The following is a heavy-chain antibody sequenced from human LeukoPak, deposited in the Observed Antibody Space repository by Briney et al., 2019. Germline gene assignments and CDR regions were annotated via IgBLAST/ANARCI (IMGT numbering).Heavy chain of an antibody. CDR2: IYYSGST. CDR3: ARRVYYDILTGYQNDAFDI. V-gene: IGHV4-39*01. Sequence: PSETLSLTCTVSGGSISSSSYYWGWIRQPPGKGLEWIGSIYYSGSTYYNPSLKSRVTISVDTFKNQFSLKLSSVTAADTAVYYCARRVYYDILTGYQNDAFDIWGQGTMVTISS. D-gene: IGHD3-9*01. CDR1: GGSISSSSYY. J-gene: IGHJ3*02.